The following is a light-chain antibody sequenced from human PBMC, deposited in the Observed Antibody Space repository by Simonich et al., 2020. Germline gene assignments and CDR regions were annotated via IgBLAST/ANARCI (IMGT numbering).Light chain of an antibody. V-gene: IGKV3-15*01. CDR1: QSVSSN. CDR3: QQRSNWPPLT. Sequence: EIVMTQSPATLSVSPGERATLSCRASQSVSSNLAWYQQKPGQAPRLLIYGASTRATGIPARVSGSGSGTEFTLTISSMQSEDFAVYYCQQRSNWPPLTFGGGTKVEIK. CDR2: GAS. J-gene: IGKJ4*01.